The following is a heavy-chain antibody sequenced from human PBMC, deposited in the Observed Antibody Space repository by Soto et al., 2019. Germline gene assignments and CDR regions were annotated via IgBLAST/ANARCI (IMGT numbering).Heavy chain of an antibody. CDR3: ARASATSGYHY. Sequence: QVQLVQSESEVQKPGSSVKVSCKVSGGTFKNYAISWVRQAPGQGLGWVGGILPVFDELHYAPKLQGRVTITADEVTSTAHLELGSLTSEDTAVYFCARASATSGYHYWGQGTLVTVSS. CDR2: ILPVFDEL. CDR1: GGTFKNYA. J-gene: IGHJ4*02. D-gene: IGHD3-22*01. V-gene: IGHV1-69*01.